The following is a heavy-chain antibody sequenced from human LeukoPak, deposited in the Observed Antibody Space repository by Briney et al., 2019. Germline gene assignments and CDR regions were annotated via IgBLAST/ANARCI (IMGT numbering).Heavy chain of an antibody. CDR1: GYSISSGYY. CDR2: IYHSGST. V-gene: IGHV4-38-2*01. D-gene: IGHD7-27*01. Sequence: PSETLSLTCAVSGYSISSGYYWGWIRQPPGKGLEWIGSIYHSGSTYYNPSLKGRVTISVDTSKNQSSLKLSSVTAADTAVYYCARLRMGMGSVDYWGQGTLVTVSS. J-gene: IGHJ4*02. CDR3: ARLRMGMGSVDY.